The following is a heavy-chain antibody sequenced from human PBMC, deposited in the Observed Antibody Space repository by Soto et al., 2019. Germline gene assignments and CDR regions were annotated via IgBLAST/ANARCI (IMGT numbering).Heavy chain of an antibody. Sequence: PSETLSLTCTVSGGSVSSTSYYWTWIRQPPGKGLEWIGYIHYSGSTNYNPSLQSRVTISVDTSKNHFSLELTSVTAADTAVYYCARGWIQLDLWGQGTLVTVSS. CDR1: GGSVSSTSYY. D-gene: IGHD5-18*01. V-gene: IGHV4-61*01. CDR3: ARGWIQLDL. CDR2: IHYSGST. J-gene: IGHJ5*02.